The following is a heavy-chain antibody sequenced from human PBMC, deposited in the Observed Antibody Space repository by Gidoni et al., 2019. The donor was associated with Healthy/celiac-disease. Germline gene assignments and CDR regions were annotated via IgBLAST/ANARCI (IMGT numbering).Heavy chain of an antibody. CDR2: IYWNDDK. J-gene: IGHJ5*02. CDR1: GFSLSTSGVG. V-gene: IGHV2-5*01. D-gene: IGHD3-22*01. Sequence: QITLKESGPTLVKPTQTLTLTCTFSGFSLSTSGVGVGWIRQPPGKALEWLALIYWNDDKRYSPSLKSRLTITKDTSKNQVVLTMTNMDPVDTATYYCAHNSLYDSSGYKNWFDPWGQGTLVTVSS. CDR3: AHNSLYDSSGYKNWFDP.